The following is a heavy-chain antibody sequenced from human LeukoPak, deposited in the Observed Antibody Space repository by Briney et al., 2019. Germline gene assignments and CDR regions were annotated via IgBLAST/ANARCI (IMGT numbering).Heavy chain of an antibody. CDR2: ISSNGGST. J-gene: IGHJ4*02. CDR1: GFTLRSSV. D-gene: IGHD3-10*01. Sequence: GGSLRLSCTASGFTLRSSVMSWVRQAPGKGLEYVSAISSNGGSTDYADSVKGRFTISRDNSKNTLYLQMSSLRAEDTALYYCVKYGSGSYDYWGQGTLVTVSS. V-gene: IGHV3-64D*06. CDR3: VKYGSGSYDY.